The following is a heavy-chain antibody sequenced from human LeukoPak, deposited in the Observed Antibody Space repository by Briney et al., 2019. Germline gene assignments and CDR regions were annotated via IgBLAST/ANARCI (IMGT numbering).Heavy chain of an antibody. CDR2: ISYTGST. CDR3: ATTIKSGNYCWFDP. D-gene: IGHD1-26*01. J-gene: IGHJ5*02. V-gene: IGHV4-59*01. CDR1: VGSLSKYY. Sequence: SETLSLTCAVSVGSLSKYYWCWIRQPPGEGLEWIGFISYTGSTNYNPSLKSRVTVSVDTSKNQFSLKVTSVTAADTAVYYCATTIKSGNYCWFDPWGQGTLVTVSS.